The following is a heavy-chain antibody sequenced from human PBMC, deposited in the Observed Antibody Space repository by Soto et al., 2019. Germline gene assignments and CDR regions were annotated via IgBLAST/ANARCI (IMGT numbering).Heavy chain of an antibody. CDR1: GGSVSSGSYY. CDR2: INHSGST. V-gene: IGHV4-39*07. CDR3: AAGREHNSSSWYFAGWFDP. D-gene: IGHD6-13*01. J-gene: IGHJ5*02. Sequence: PSETLSLTCTVSGGSVSSGSYYWSWIRQPPWKGLEWIGEINHSGSTNYNPSLKSRVTISVDTSKNQFSLKLSSVTAADTAVYYCAAGREHNSSSWYFAGWFDPWGQGXLVTVYS.